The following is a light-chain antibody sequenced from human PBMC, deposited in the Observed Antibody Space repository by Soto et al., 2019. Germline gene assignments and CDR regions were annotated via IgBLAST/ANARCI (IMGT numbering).Light chain of an antibody. CDR3: QQSYSTLYT. CDR2: VAS. CDR1: QRLSSY. V-gene: IGKV1-39*01. Sequence: DLKMTHSPSSLSASVVDRRAITSQPSQRLSSYLNWYQQKPGEAPLLLLYVASTFQGRVASWFSGSGSGTDFTLTISSLQPEDFATYYCQQSYSTLYTFGQGTKVDIK. J-gene: IGKJ2*01.